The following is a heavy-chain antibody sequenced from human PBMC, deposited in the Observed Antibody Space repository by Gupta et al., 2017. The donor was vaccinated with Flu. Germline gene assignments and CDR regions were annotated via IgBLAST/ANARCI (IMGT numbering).Heavy chain of an antibody. CDR2: ISYDGSNK. CDR1: GFTFSSYG. CDR3: AKGPRIVGATPRDY. J-gene: IGHJ4*02. V-gene: IGHV3-30*18. Sequence: QVQLVESGGGVVQPGRSLRLSCAASGFTFSSYGLHWVRQAPGKGLEWVAVISYDGSNKYYADSVKGRFTISRDNSKNTLYLQMNSLRAEDTAVYYCAKGPRIVGATPRDYWGQGTLVTVSS. D-gene: IGHD1-26*01.